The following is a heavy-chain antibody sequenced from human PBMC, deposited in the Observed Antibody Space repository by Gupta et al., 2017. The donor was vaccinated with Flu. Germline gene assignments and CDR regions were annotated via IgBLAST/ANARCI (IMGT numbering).Heavy chain of an antibody. Sequence: WGWIRQPPGKGLGWIWEINHSGSTNYNPSLKSRVTISVDTSKNQFSLKLSSVTAADTAVYYCARVRNTVTTPSHYYYMDVWGKGTTVTVPS. CDR3: ARVRNTVTTPSHYYYMDV. V-gene: IGHV4-34*01. J-gene: IGHJ6*03. D-gene: IGHD4-17*01. CDR2: INHSGST.